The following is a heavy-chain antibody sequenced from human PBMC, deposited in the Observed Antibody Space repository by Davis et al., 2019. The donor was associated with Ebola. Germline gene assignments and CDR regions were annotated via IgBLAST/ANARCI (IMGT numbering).Heavy chain of an antibody. CDR1: GFTFSSYW. V-gene: IGHV3-53*04. CDR3: ARDRNWNDRGYYYYGMDV. D-gene: IGHD1-1*01. J-gene: IGHJ6*02. CDR2: IYSGGST. Sequence: GESLKISCAASGFTFSSYWMHWVRQAPGKGLEWVSVIYSGGSTYYADSVKGRFTISRHNSKNTLYLQMNSLRAEDTAVYYCARDRNWNDRGYYYYGMDVWGQGTTVTVSS.